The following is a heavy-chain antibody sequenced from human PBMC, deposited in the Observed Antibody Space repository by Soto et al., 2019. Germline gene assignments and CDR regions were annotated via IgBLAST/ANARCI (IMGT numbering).Heavy chain of an antibody. CDR2: IYRGGDT. Sequence: EVQLVESGGGLIQRGGSLRLSCAVSGFTVSYNYMNWVRQAPGKGLEWVSVIYRGGDTFYADSVKGRFTISRDNSKNTLYLQMNSLRAEDTAVYYCARGMYGSGSYYIGDAFDMWGQGTMVTVSS. CDR3: ARGMYGSGSYYIGDAFDM. J-gene: IGHJ3*02. D-gene: IGHD3-10*01. CDR1: GFTVSYNY. V-gene: IGHV3-53*01.